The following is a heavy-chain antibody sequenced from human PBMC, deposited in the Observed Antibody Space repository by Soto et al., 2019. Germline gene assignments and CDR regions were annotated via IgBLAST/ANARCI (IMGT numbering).Heavy chain of an antibody. Sequence: SVKVSCKASGGTFSSYAISWVRQAPGQGLEWMGGIIPIFGTANYAQKFQGRVTITADESTSTAYMERSSLRSEDTAVYYCATLGDYSGYDSSIAAAGTVLFYWGQGTLVTVSS. V-gene: IGHV1-69*13. CDR3: ATLGDYSGYDSSIAAAGTVLFY. D-gene: IGHD6-13*01. CDR2: IIPIFGTA. CDR1: GGTFSSYA. J-gene: IGHJ4*02.